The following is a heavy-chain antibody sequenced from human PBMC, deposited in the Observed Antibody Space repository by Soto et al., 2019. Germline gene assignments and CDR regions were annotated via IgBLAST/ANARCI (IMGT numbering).Heavy chain of an antibody. CDR3: AKGTWYQLLPFSYFDY. J-gene: IGHJ4*02. V-gene: IGHV1-69*13. CDR1: GGTFSSYA. D-gene: IGHD2-2*01. Sequence: SVKVSCKASGGTFSSYAISWVRQAPGQGLEWMGGIIPIFGTANYAQKFQGRVTITADESTSTAYMELSSLRSEDTALYYCAKGTWYQLLPFSYFDYWGQGTLVTVSS. CDR2: IIPIFGTA.